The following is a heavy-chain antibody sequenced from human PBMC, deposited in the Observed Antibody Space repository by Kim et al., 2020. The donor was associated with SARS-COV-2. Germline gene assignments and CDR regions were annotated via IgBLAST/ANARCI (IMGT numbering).Heavy chain of an antibody. Sequence: GGSLRLSCVGSGFIFRTNAMNWVRQTPGKGLEWVSGIGGDESTHYADSVKGRFTISRDNSRNTLHLQMSSLRVEDTAIYYCAKDLYDYSAMYVWGQGTTV. J-gene: IGHJ6*02. V-gene: IGHV3-23*01. D-gene: IGHD3-10*01. CDR1: GFIFRTNA. CDR3: AKDLYDYSAMYV. CDR2: IGGDEST.